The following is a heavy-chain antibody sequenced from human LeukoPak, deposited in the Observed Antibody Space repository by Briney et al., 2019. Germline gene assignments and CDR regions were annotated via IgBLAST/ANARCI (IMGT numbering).Heavy chain of an antibody. J-gene: IGHJ4*02. CDR3: ARDYKYAFDN. CDR2: ISSSSSYI. Sequence: GGSLRLSCAASGFTFSSYSMNWVCQAPGTGLEWVSSISSSSSYISYADSVKGRFTISRDNAKNSLYLQMNSLRVEDTAVYYCARDYKYAFDNWGQGTLVTVSS. D-gene: IGHD5-24*01. V-gene: IGHV3-21*01. CDR1: GFTFSSYS.